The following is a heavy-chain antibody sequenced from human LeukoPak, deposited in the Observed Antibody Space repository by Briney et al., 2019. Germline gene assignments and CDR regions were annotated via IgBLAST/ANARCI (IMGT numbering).Heavy chain of an antibody. D-gene: IGHD6-13*01. V-gene: IGHV1-46*01. J-gene: IGHJ6*02. CDR3: ARDLGSSSSWYRYYYYYYGMDV. CDR2: FNPSGGST. Sequence: GASVKVSCKASGYTFTSYYMHWVRQAPGQGLEWMGGFNPSGGSTTYAQKFQGRVTMTTDTSTSTVYMELSSLRAEDTAVYYCARDLGSSSSWYRYYYYYYGMDVWGQGTTVTVSS. CDR1: GYTFTSYY.